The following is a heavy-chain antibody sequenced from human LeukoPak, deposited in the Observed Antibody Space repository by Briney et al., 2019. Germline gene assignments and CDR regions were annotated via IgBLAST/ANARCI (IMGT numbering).Heavy chain of an antibody. CDR3: ARGVDLAKIGY. J-gene: IGHJ4*02. V-gene: IGHV4-34*01. CDR1: GGSFSDYY. CDR2: IHPSGSL. D-gene: IGHD3-3*01. Sequence: SETLSLTCAVFGGSFSDYYWSWVRQPPGKRLERIGEIHPSGSLHYNSNLQSRVTISKDASKNQFSLRLTSVTAADTAMYYCARGVDLAKIGYWSQGTLVTVSS.